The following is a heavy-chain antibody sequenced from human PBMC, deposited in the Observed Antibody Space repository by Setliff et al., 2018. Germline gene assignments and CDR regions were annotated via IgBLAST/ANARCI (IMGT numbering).Heavy chain of an antibody. J-gene: IGHJ6*03. CDR1: GDSLSSGTQY. Sequence: SETLSLTCSVLGDSLSSGTQYWAWIRQPPGKGLEWIGNINYSGRTYYNPSLKSRVTMSVDASKNQVSLKMTSVTAEDTAVYYCAKVDIDYIMTRDDTWQYIFYMDVWGRGTTVTVSS. CDR2: INYSGRT. CDR3: AKVDIDYIMTRDDTWQYIFYMDV. D-gene: IGHD5-12*01. V-gene: IGHV4-39*01.